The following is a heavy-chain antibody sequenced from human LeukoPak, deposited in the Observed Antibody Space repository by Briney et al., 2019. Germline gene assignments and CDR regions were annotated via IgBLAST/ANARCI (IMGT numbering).Heavy chain of an antibody. Sequence: PPETLSLTCGASGGSFSDYYWSWIRQPPGKGLEWIGEIIHSGATSSNPSLKSRVTISMDPSKNQFSLKLSSVTAADTAVYYCARGRFSVYYFDYWGQGSLVTVSS. J-gene: IGHJ4*02. CDR1: GGSFSDYY. CDR3: ARGRFSVYYFDY. V-gene: IGHV4-34*01. D-gene: IGHD3-3*02. CDR2: IIHSGAT.